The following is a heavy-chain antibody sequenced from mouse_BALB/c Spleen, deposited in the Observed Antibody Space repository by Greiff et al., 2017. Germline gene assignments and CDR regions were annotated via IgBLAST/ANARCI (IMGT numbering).Heavy chain of an antibody. V-gene: IGHV14-3*02. CDR3: ARSPAYYGNYLFAY. CDR1: GFNIKDTY. Sequence: VQLKQSGAELVKPGASVKLSCTASGFNIKDTYMHWVKQRPEQGLEWIGRIDPANGNTKYDPKFQGKATITADTSSNTAYLQLSSLTSEDTAVYYCARSPAYYGNYLFAYWGQGTLVTVSA. D-gene: IGHD2-10*01. CDR2: IDPANGNT. J-gene: IGHJ3*01.